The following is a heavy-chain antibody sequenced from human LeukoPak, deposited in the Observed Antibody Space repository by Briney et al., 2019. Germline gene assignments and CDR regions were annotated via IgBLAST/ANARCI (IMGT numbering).Heavy chain of an antibody. CDR2: ISAYNGNT. CDR1: GYTFSNFG. V-gene: IGHV1-18*01. CDR3: ARGSLLWWELDY. Sequence: ASVKVSCKTSGYTFSNFGINWVRQAPGQGLEWMGWISAYNGNTNYAQKLQGRVTMTTDTSTSTAYMELRSLRSDDTAVYYCARGSLLWWELDYWGQGTLVTVSS. J-gene: IGHJ4*02. D-gene: IGHD2-21*01.